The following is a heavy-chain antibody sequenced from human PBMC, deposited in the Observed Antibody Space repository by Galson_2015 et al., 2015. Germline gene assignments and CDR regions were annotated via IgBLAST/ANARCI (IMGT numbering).Heavy chain of an antibody. J-gene: IGHJ6*03. CDR1: GFTLSNYA. Sequence: SLRLSCAAAGFTLSNYAMSWVRQAPGKGLEWVSGISGSGGTTYYADSLKGRFTISRDNSKNTLYLQMNSLRAEDTAIYYCAKSATGSCYYYYMDVWGTGTTVTVSS. V-gene: IGHV3-23*01. CDR3: AKSATGSCYYYYMDV. D-gene: IGHD1-26*01. CDR2: ISGSGGTT.